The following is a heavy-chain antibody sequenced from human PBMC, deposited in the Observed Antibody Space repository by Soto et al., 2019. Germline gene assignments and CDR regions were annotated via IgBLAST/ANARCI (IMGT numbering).Heavy chain of an antibody. J-gene: IGHJ6*02. V-gene: IGHV1-69*13. CDR2: IIPIFGTA. CDR3: ARGPYYYDSSGYYYYYGMDV. CDR1: GGTFSSYA. Sequence: SVKVSCKASGGTFSSYAISWVRQAPGQGLELMGGIIPIFGTANYAQKFQGRVTITADESTSTAYMELSSLRSEDTAVYYCARGPYYYDSSGYYYYYGMDVWGQGTTVTVSS. D-gene: IGHD3-22*01.